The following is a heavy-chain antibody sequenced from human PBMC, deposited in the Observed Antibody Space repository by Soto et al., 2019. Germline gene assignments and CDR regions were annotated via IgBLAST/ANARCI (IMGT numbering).Heavy chain of an antibody. D-gene: IGHD2-15*01. Sequence: QVQLQESGPGLVKPSETLSLTCTVSGGSIYRSGYYWGWIRQPPGRGLEWIGNIDYNGVTYSNPSLKSRVTISRDTSKNQFSLKLTSVTVADTALYYCGKVLVGATGHTDSDSWGPGTLVAVSS. V-gene: IGHV4-39*01. J-gene: IGHJ4*02. CDR2: IDYNGVT. CDR1: GGSIYRSGYY. CDR3: GKVLVGATGHTDSDS.